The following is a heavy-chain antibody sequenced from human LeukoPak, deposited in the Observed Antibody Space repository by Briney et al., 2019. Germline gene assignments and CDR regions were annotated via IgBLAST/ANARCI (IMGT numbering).Heavy chain of an antibody. J-gene: IGHJ4*02. D-gene: IGHD3-10*01. CDR1: GGSFSGYY. Sequence: SETLSLTCAVYGGSFSGYYWSWIRQPPGKGLEWIGEINHSGSTNYNPSLKSRVTISADTSKNQFSLKLSSVTAADTAVYYCARTPGRGYGSGSYYDRFDYWGQGTLVTVSS. CDR2: INHSGST. CDR3: ARTPGRGYGSGSYYDRFDY. V-gene: IGHV4-34*01.